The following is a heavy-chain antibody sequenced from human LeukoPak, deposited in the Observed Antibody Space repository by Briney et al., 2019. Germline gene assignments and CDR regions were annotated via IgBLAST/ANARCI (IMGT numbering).Heavy chain of an antibody. Sequence: SETLSLTCAVYGGSFSGYYWSWIRQPPGKGLEWIGEINHSGSTNYNPSLKSRVTISVDTSKNQFSLKLSSVTAEDTAVYYCASPSYYYDSSGRKPDYWGQGTLVTVSS. J-gene: IGHJ4*02. CDR1: GGSFSGYY. V-gene: IGHV4-34*01. CDR3: ASPSYYYDSSGRKPDY. D-gene: IGHD3-22*01. CDR2: INHSGST.